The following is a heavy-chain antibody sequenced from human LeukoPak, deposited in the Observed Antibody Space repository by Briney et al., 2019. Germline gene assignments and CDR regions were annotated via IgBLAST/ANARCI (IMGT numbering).Heavy chain of an antibody. Sequence: SETLSLTCAVSGYSISSGYYWGWIRQPPGKGLEWIGSIYHSRSTYYNPSLKSRVTISVDTSKNQFSLKLSPVTAADTAVYYCASESSNFDYWGQGTLVTVSS. CDR2: IYHSRST. D-gene: IGHD1-26*01. V-gene: IGHV4-38-2*01. J-gene: IGHJ4*02. CDR3: ASESSNFDY. CDR1: GYSISSGYY.